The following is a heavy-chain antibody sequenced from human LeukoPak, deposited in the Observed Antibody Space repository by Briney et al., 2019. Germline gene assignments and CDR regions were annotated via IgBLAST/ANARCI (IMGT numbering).Heavy chain of an antibody. Sequence: SETLSLTCTVSGGSISSYYWSWIRQPPGEGMEWIGYIYYSGSTNYNPSLKSRVTISVDTSKNQFSLKLSSVTAADTAVYYCARGLDYWVVGHWFDPWGQGTLVTVSS. CDR1: GGSISSYY. CDR2: IYYSGST. CDR3: ARGLDYWVVGHWFDP. J-gene: IGHJ5*02. D-gene: IGHD2-15*01. V-gene: IGHV4-59*01.